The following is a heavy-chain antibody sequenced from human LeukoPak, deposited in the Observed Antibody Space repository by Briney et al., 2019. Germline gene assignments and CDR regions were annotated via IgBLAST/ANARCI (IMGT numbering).Heavy chain of an antibody. CDR3: AKGGMGVAAPLLDH. CDR2: INPKNGGT. Sequence: GASVKVSCKSSGYTFSGYYMHWLRQAPGQGLEWMGWINPKNGGTIYAQTFQGRVTMTGDTSTSTAYMDLSRLTSDDTAVYYCAKGGMGVAAPLLDHWGQGTLVTVSS. D-gene: IGHD2-15*01. V-gene: IGHV1-2*02. J-gene: IGHJ4*02. CDR1: GYTFSGYY.